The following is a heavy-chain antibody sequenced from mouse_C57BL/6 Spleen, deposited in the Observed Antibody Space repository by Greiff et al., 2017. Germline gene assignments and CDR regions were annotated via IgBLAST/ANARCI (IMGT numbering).Heavy chain of an antibody. J-gene: IGHJ3*01. Sequence: EVKLVESEGGLVQPGSSMKLSCTASGFTFSDYYMAWVRQVPEKGLEWVANINYDGSSTYYLDSLKSRFILSRDNAKNILYLQMSSLKSEDTATYYCARDRDYYGSGGFAYWGQGTLVTVSA. CDR2: INYDGSST. CDR1: GFTFSDYY. V-gene: IGHV5-16*01. CDR3: ARDRDYYGSGGFAY. D-gene: IGHD1-1*01.